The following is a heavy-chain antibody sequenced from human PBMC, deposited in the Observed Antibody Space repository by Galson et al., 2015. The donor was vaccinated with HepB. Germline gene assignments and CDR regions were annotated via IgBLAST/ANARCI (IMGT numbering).Heavy chain of an antibody. V-gene: IGHV3-7*05. CDR1: GFTFSSYW. D-gene: IGHD3-22*01. J-gene: IGHJ4*02. CDR2: IKQDGSEK. CDR3: TRVPFPPTYYYDSSGYPPDY. Sequence: SLRLSCAASGFTFSSYWMSWVRQAPGKGLEWVANIKQDGSEKYYVDSVKGRFTISRDNAKNSLYLQMNSLRAEDTAVYYCTRVPFPPTYYYDSSGYPPDYWGQGTLVTVSP.